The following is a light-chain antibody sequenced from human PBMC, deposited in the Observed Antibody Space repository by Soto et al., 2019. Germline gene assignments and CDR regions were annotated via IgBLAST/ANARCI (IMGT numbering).Light chain of an antibody. J-gene: IGLJ1*01. Sequence: QSVLTQPASLSGSPGQSITISFTGTTSDVWVSWYQQHPGKAPKLIIYEGSKRPSGISNRFSGSRSGNTASLTISGLQAEDEADFYCCSYASRATYVFGTGTKVTVL. CDR3: CSYASRATYV. CDR2: EGS. CDR1: TSDVW. V-gene: IGLV2-23*01.